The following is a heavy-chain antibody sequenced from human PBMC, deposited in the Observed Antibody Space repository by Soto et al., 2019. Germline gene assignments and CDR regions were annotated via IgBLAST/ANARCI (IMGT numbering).Heavy chain of an antibody. CDR2: IYYSGST. D-gene: IGHD3-22*01. Sequence: NPSETLSLTCTVSGGSISSGGYYWSWIRQHPGKGLEWIGYIYYSGSTYYNPSLKSRVTISVDTSKNQFSLKLSSVTAADTAVYYCASGSPSVSAYYYDSSGYYYVFDYWGQGTLVTVSS. V-gene: IGHV4-31*03. CDR1: GGSISSGGYY. J-gene: IGHJ4*02. CDR3: ASGSPSVSAYYYDSSGYYYVFDY.